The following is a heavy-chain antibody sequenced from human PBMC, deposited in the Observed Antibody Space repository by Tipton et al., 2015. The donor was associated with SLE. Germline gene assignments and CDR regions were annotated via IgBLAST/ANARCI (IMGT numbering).Heavy chain of an antibody. V-gene: IGHV4-31*02. CDR3: TRDQGGYNLDAFDI. J-gene: IGHJ3*02. D-gene: IGHD5-24*01. CDR1: SGSISSGGYF. Sequence: LRLSCSVSSGSISSGGYFWSWIRQHPGKGLEWIGYIYHSGNTYYNPSLKSRLTISVDTSKNQFSLKLTSVTAADTAVYYCTRDQGGYNLDAFDIWGQGTMVTVSS. CDR2: IYHSGNT.